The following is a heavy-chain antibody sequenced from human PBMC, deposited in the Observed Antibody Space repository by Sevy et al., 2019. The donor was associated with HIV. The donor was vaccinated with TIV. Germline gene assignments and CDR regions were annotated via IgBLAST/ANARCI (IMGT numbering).Heavy chain of an antibody. CDR3: ARAGDIVVVPAANFDY. CDR2: ISAYNGNT. Sequence: ASVKVSCKASGYTFTSYGISWVRQAPGQGLEWMGWISAYNGNTNYAQKLQGRVTMTTDTSTSTAYRELRSLRSDDTAVYYCARAGDIVVVPAANFDYWGQGTLVTVSS. D-gene: IGHD2-2*01. V-gene: IGHV1-18*01. J-gene: IGHJ4*02. CDR1: GYTFTSYG.